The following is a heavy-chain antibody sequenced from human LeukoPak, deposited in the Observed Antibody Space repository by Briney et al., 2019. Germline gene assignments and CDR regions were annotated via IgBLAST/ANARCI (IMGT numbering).Heavy chain of an antibody. V-gene: IGHV3-30-3*01. Sequence: PGTSLRLSCAVSGFAFSSLAMHWVRQAPGKGLEWVAFISYDGNNQYYADSVKGRFTISRDNSKNTLYLRMNSLRAEDTAVYYCAKGISSSWYDYWGQGTLVTVSS. CDR2: ISYDGNNQ. D-gene: IGHD6-13*01. CDR3: AKGISSSWYDY. CDR1: GFAFSSLA. J-gene: IGHJ4*02.